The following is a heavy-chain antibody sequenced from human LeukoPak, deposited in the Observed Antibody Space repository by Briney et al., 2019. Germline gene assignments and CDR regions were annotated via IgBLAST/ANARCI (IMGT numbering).Heavy chain of an antibody. CDR3: ARDWRYYYRSYYYYYMDV. J-gene: IGHJ6*03. D-gene: IGHD1-26*01. Sequence: GGSLRLSCAASGFTFNTYTMNWARQAPGKGLEWVSSISSGTSYIYYADSVKGRFAISRDNVKNSLYLQMNSLRAEDTAVYYCARDWRYYYRSYYYYYMDVWGKGTTVTSSS. CDR2: ISSGTSYI. V-gene: IGHV3-21*01. CDR1: GFTFNTYT.